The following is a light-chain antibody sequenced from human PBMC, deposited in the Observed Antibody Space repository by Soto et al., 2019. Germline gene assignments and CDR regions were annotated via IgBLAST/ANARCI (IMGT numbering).Light chain of an antibody. J-gene: IGKJ1*01. CDR2: LGS. V-gene: IGKV2-28*01. CDR1: QSLLHSNGYNY. CDR3: KQAIQSWT. Sequence: DIVMTQSPLSLPVTPGEPASISCRSSQSLLHSNGYNYLDWYLQKPGQSPQLLIYLGSNRASGVPDRCSGSGSGTDFTLKISRVEAEDVGVYYCKQAIQSWTFGQGTKVEIK.